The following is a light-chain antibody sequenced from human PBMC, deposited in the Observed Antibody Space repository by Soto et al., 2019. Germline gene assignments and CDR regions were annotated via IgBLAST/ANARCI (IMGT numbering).Light chain of an antibody. CDR3: AAWDDSLNGYV. V-gene: IGLV1-44*01. CDR2: SDN. Sequence: QPVLTQPPSASGTPGQRVTISCSGSSSNIGNNTVNWYQQFPGTAPKLLMYSDNRRPSGVPDRFSGSKSGTSASLAISGLQSEDEAEYYCAAWDDSLNGYVFGTGTKLTVL. J-gene: IGLJ1*01. CDR1: SSNIGNNT.